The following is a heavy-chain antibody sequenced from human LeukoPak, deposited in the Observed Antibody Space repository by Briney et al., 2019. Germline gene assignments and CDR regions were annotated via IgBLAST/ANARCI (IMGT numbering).Heavy chain of an antibody. CDR2: VAGDGGAK. Sequence: GGSLRLSCAASGLTLSNHGMHWVGQAPGKGLEGVAVVAGDGGAKFYADSVRGRFTISRDNSRNTVFLQENSLRTEDTAVYYCAKEALWGSWYFDYWGQGALVTVSS. CDR3: AKEALWGSWYFDY. J-gene: IGHJ4*02. D-gene: IGHD3-16*01. V-gene: IGHV3-30*18. CDR1: GLTLSNHG.